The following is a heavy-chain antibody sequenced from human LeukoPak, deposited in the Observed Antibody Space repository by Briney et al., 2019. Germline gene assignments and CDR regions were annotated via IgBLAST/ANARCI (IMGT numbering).Heavy chain of an antibody. D-gene: IGHD3-10*01. V-gene: IGHV3-53*01. CDR1: GFTVNSNY. CDR3: ARGFNRGFDP. CDR2: IYSGGTT. Sequence: GGSLRLSCAASGFTVNSNYWSWVRQAPGKGLEWVSVIYSGGTTYYADSVKGRFTFSRDNSKNMLHLQMNSLRAEDTAVYYCARGFNRGFDPWGQGTLVTVSS. J-gene: IGHJ5*02.